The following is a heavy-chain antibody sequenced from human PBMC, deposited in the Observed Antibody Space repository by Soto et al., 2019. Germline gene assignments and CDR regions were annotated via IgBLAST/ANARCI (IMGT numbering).Heavy chain of an antibody. CDR1: GGTFSSYA. CDR3: ARDSDWNYGVY. J-gene: IGHJ4*02. V-gene: IGHV1-69*01. D-gene: IGHD1-7*01. CDR2: IIPSFGTA. Sequence: QVQLVQSGAEVKKPGSSVTVSCKASGGTFSSYAISWVRQAPGQGLEWMGGIIPSFGTANYAQKFQGRVTITADESTSTAYMELSSLRSEDTAVYYCARDSDWNYGVYWGQGTLVTVSS.